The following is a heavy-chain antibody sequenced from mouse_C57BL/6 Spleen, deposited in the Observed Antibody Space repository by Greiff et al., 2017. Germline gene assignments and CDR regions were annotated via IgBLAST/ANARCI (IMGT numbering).Heavy chain of an antibody. D-gene: IGHD1-1*01. J-gene: IGHJ4*01. CDR1: GFTFSDYG. V-gene: IGHV5-17*01. Sequence: EVQLVESGGGLVKPGGSLKLSCAASGFTFSDYGMHWVRQAPEKGLEWVAYISSGSSTIYYADTVKGRFTISRDNAKNTLFLQMTSLRSEDTAMYYCAMKFTVVATGAMDYWGQGTSVTVSS. CDR3: AMKFTVVATGAMDY. CDR2: ISSGSSTI.